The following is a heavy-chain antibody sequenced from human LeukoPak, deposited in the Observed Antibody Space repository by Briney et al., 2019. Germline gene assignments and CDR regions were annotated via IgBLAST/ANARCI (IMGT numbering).Heavy chain of an antibody. Sequence: GGSLRLSCAASGFTFSSYAMSWVRQAPGKGLEWVSAISGSGGGTYYADSVKGRFTISRDNSKNTLYLQMNSLRAEDTAVYYCAKDLPYYDSSGPFDYWGQGTLVTVSS. CDR2: ISGSGGGT. CDR1: GFTFSSYA. J-gene: IGHJ4*02. D-gene: IGHD3-22*01. V-gene: IGHV3-23*01. CDR3: AKDLPYYDSSGPFDY.